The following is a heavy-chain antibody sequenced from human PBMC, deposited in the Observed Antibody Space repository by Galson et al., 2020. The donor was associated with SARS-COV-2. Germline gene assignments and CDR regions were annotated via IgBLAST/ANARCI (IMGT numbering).Heavy chain of an antibody. D-gene: IGHD4-17*01. J-gene: IGHJ3*02. CDR3: ARLHYGEYAPEAFDI. Sequence: SETLSLTCAVSGTSISSGSYSWTWIRQPPGKGLEWIGYISHSGGTYYNPSLKSRVTISGDRSKNQFSVRLSSVTAADTAVYYCARLHYGEYAPEAFDIWGPGTRVTVAS. CDR1: GTSISSGSYS. V-gene: IGHV4-30-2*01. CDR2: ISHSGGT.